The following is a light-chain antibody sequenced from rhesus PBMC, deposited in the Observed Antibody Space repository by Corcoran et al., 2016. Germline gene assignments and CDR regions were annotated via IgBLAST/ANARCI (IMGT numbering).Light chain of an antibody. CDR3: QQHNTYPLT. J-gene: IGKJ4*01. V-gene: IGKV1-25*01. CDR1: QGISSY. CDR2: GAS. Sequence: DIQMTQSPTSLSASVGDRVTINCRASQGISSYLAWYQHKPGKAPKLLFSGASPLQSGVPSRFSGSGSGTDFTLTISSLQPEDFATYYCQQHNTYPLTFGGGTRVELK.